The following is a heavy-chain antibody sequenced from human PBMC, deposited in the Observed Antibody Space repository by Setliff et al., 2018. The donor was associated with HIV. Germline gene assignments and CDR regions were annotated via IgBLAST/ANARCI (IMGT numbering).Heavy chain of an antibody. CDR2: ISAYNGNT. V-gene: IGHV1-18*01. J-gene: IGHJ4*02. Sequence: ASVKVSCKASGYTFTSYGISWVRQAPGQGLEWMGWISAYNGNTNYAQKFQGRVTMTADKSTSTVYMELRSLRSEDTAFYYCARSAHDSETGYWGQGTLVTVSS. CDR3: ARSAHDSETGY. D-gene: IGHD5-12*01. CDR1: GYTFTSYG.